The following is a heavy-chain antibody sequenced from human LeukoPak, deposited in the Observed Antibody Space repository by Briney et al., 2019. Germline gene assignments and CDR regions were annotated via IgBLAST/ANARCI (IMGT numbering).Heavy chain of an antibody. D-gene: IGHD2-15*01. CDR1: GGSISSGGYY. CDR2: IYYSGST. Sequence: SETLSLTCTVSGGSISSGGYYWSWIRQHPGKGLEWLGYIYYSGSTYYNPSLKSRVTISVDTSKNQFSLKLSSVTAADTAVYYCARDPGGLYCSGGSCYQNNWFDPWGQGTLVTVSS. CDR3: ARDPGGLYCSGGSCYQNNWFDP. J-gene: IGHJ5*02. V-gene: IGHV4-31*03.